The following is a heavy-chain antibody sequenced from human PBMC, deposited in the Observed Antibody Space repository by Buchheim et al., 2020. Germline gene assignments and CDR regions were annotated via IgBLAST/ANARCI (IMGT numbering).Heavy chain of an antibody. CDR3: ATGSSGPVYYYYGMDV. J-gene: IGHJ6*02. Sequence: EVQLVESGGGLVQPGGSLRLSCAASGFTVSSNYMTWVRQAPGKGLDWVSLIYNSGSTYYADSVKARFTISRDNSQNTLYLQMNSLRVEDTAVYYCATGSSGPVYYYYGMDVWGQGTT. CDR2: IYNSGST. D-gene: IGHD3-10*01. CDR1: GFTVSSNY. V-gene: IGHV3-66*01.